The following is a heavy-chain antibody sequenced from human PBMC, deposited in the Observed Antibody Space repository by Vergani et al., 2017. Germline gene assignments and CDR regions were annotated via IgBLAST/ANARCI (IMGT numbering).Heavy chain of an antibody. CDR1: GCTFNQYG. CDR2: TWYDGNNK. J-gene: IGHJ5*02. V-gene: IGHV3-33*01. CDR3: ARDFRLLDNLFDP. Sequence: QVQLVESGGGVVQPGRSLRLSCAASGCTFNQYGMHWVRQAPDKGLEWVAVTWYDGNNKQYADSVKGRFTISRDNSKSTMYLQMNSLIDEDTGVYYCARDFRLLDNLFDPWGQGTLVTVSS. D-gene: IGHD5-12*01.